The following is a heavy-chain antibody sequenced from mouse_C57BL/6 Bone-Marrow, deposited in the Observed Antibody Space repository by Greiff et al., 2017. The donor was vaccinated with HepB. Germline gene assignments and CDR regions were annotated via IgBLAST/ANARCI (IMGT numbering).Heavy chain of an antibody. Sequence: QVQLQQPGAELVKPGASVKLSCKASGYTFTSYWMHWVKQRPGRGLEWIGRIDPNSGGTKYNEKFKGKATLTADKSSSTAYMQLSSLTSEDSAVYFCARLSPYYYGSSYYAMDYWGQGTSVTVSS. CDR2: IDPNSGGT. CDR1: GYTFTSYW. CDR3: ARLSPYYYGSSYYAMDY. V-gene: IGHV1-62-3*01. J-gene: IGHJ4*01. D-gene: IGHD1-1*01.